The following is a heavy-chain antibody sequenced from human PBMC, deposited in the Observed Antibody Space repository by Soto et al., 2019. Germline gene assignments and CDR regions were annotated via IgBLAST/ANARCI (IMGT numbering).Heavy chain of an antibody. J-gene: IGHJ4*02. CDR1: GGSISSYY. Sequence: LSLTCTVSGGSISSYYWSWIRQPPGKGLEWIGYIYYSGSTNYNPSLKSRVTISVDTSKNQFSLKLSSVTAADTAVYYCARGGIAATGTGLDYWGQGTLVTVSS. CDR3: ARGGIAATGTGLDY. D-gene: IGHD6-13*01. V-gene: IGHV4-59*01. CDR2: IYYSGST.